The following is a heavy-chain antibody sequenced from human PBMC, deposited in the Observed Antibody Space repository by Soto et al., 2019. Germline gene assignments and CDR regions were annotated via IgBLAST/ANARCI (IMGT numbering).Heavy chain of an antibody. D-gene: IGHD2-2*01. V-gene: IGHV3-30-3*01. CDR1: GFTISNYG. CDR3: ATTRVGPCSSSICFSVIFDAMDV. CDR2: ISYDGTIT. J-gene: IGHJ6*01. Sequence: VQLVESGGGLVQPGGSLILSCAASGFTISNYGMHWVRQAPGKGLEWVAVISYDGTITYYADSVKGRFTISRDNSKNTLYLQMNSLRTEDTAVYYCATTRVGPCSSSICFSVIFDAMDVWGQGTTGTVSS.